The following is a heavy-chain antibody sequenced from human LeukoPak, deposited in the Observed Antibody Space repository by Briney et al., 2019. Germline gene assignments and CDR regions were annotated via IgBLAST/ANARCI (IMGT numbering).Heavy chain of an antibody. CDR2: ISYDGSNK. J-gene: IGHJ4*02. CDR1: GFTFSSYG. V-gene: IGHV3-30*18. D-gene: IGHD6-13*01. CDR3: AKEATFIAAAGSCDY. Sequence: GGSLRLSCAASGFTFSSYGMHWVRQAPGKGLEWVAVISYDGSNKYYADSVKGRFTISRDNSKNTLYLQMNSLRAEDTAVYYCAKEATFIAAAGSCDYWGQGTLVTVSS.